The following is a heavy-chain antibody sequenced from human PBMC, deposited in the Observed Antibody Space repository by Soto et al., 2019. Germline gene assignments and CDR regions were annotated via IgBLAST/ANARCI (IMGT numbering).Heavy chain of an antibody. D-gene: IGHD3-10*01. CDR1: GYGFSNYW. Sequence: PGGSVKISCEGSGYGFSNYWIAWVGQMPWKGLEWLGIIFPEDSDTRYTPSLQGQVTISADKSINTAYLQWSSLKASDTATYYYARLFRNYYSGIDVWGQGTTVTVSS. V-gene: IGHV5-51*01. CDR3: ARLFRNYYSGIDV. J-gene: IGHJ6*02. CDR2: IFPEDSDT.